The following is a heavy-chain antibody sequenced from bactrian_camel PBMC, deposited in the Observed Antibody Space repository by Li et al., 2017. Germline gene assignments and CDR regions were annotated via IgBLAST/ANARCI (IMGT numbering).Heavy chain of an antibody. CDR1: GSAYQLAC. CDR2: IYHIRSNTHYGST. V-gene: IGHV3S1*01. D-gene: IGHD6*01. Sequence: HVQLVESGGGSVQTGGSLRLSCAASGSAYQLACMAWFRQAPGKEREGVARIYHIRSNTHYGSTHYADSVKGRFTISRDNAGNMVYLQLNSLKTEDMAMYYCANTVDGVGWYGAWVLNNWGQGTQVTVS. CDR3: ANTVDGVGWYGAWVLNN. J-gene: IGHJ4*01.